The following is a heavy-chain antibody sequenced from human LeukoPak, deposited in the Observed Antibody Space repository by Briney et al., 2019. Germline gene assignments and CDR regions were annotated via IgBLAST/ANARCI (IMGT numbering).Heavy chain of an antibody. CDR2: ISAYNGNT. V-gene: IGHV1-18*01. CDR1: GYTFTSYG. J-gene: IGHJ6*03. D-gene: IGHD6-6*01. Sequence: GASVKVSCKASGYTFTSYGISWVRQAPGQGLEWMGWISAYNGNTNYAQELQGRVTMTTDTSTSTAYMELRSLRSDDTAVYYCARLEYSSSFGVYYYYMDVWGKGTTVTVSS. CDR3: ARLEYSSSFGVYYYYMDV.